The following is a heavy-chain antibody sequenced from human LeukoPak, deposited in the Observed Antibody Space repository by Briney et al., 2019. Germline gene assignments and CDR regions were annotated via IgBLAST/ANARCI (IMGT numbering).Heavy chain of an antibody. CDR1: GGTFSSYA. D-gene: IGHD5-18*01. V-gene: IGHV1-69*04. CDR2: IIPILGIA. J-gene: IGHJ5*02. CDR3: ASSTPQPSIMGWFDP. Sequence: ASVKVSCKASGGTFSSYAISWVRQAPGQGLEWMGRIIPILGIANYAQKFQGRVTITADKSTSTAYMELSSLRSEDTAVYYCASSTPQPSIMGWFDPWGQGTLVTLSS.